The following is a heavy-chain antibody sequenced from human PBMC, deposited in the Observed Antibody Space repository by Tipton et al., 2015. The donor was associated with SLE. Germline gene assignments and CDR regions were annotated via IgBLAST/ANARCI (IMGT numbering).Heavy chain of an antibody. V-gene: IGHV4-38-2*02. CDR1: GGSISSYY. D-gene: IGHD2-15*01. Sequence: TLSLTCTVSGGSISSYYWGWIRQPPGKGLEWIGSIHHTGSTYYNASLKSRVTISVDTFKNQFSLKLSSVTAADTAVYYCTITRRWSGGSPWDYWGQGTLVTVSS. CDR3: TITRRWSGGSPWDY. J-gene: IGHJ4*02. CDR2: IHHTGST.